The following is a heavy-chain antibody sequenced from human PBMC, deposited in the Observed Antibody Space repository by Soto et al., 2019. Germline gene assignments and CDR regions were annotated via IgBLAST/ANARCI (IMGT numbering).Heavy chain of an antibody. D-gene: IGHD6-19*01. CDR1: GGSISSYY. CDR3: ARGGYSSGWYGNAFDI. Sequence: QVQLQESGPGLVKPSETLSLTCTVSGGSISSYYWSWIRQPPGKGLEWIGYIYYSGSTNYNPSLKSRVTISVGTCKNQFSLKLSSVTAADTAVYYWARGGYSSGWYGNAFDIWGQGTMVTVSS. V-gene: IGHV4-59*01. CDR2: IYYSGST. J-gene: IGHJ3*02.